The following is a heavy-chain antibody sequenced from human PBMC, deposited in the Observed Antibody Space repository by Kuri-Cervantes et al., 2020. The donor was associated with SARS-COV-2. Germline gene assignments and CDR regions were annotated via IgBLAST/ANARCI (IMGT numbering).Heavy chain of an antibody. CDR3: ARAAVAQIKYYYYYYMDV. D-gene: IGHD6-19*01. CDR2: VYHTGNT. Sequence: SETLSLTCNVSGYSISSGYYWGWIRQPPGKGLEWIGSVYHTGNTYYNPSLKSRLTISVETSKNQFSLTLSSVTAADTAVYYCARAAVAQIKYYYYYYMDVWGKGTTVTVSS. CDR1: GYSISSGYY. V-gene: IGHV4-38-2*02. J-gene: IGHJ6*03.